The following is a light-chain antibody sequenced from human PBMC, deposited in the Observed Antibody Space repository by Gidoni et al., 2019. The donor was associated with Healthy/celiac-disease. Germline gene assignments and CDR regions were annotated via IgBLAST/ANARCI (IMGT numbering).Light chain of an antibody. Sequence: QSALTQPASVSGSPGQPITISCTGTSSDVGGYNYFSWYQQHPGKAPKLMIYDVSNRPSGVSNRFSGSKSGNTASLTISGLQAEDEADYYCSSYTSSSTYVVFGGGTKLTVL. J-gene: IGLJ2*01. CDR1: SSDVGGYNY. V-gene: IGLV2-14*03. CDR2: DVS. CDR3: SSYTSSSTYVV.